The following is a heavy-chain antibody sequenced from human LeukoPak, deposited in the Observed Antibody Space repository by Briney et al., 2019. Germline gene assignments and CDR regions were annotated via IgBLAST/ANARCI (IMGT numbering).Heavy chain of an antibody. D-gene: IGHD4-23*01. CDR1: GFTFSSYA. J-gene: IGHJ4*02. Sequence: GGSLRLSCAASGFTFSSYAMSWVRQAPGKGLEWVSVIYSGGSTYYADSVKGRFTISRDNSKNTLYLQMNSLRAEDTAVYYCARESDDYGGNSYYFDYWGQGTLVTVSS. V-gene: IGHV3-53*01. CDR2: IYSGGST. CDR3: ARESDDYGGNSYYFDY.